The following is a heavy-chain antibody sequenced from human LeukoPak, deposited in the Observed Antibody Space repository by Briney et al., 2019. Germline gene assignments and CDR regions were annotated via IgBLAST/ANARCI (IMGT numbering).Heavy chain of an antibody. V-gene: IGHV4-30-2*01. J-gene: IGHJ4*02. CDR3: ASLNAYGAIDY. CDR2: ICHSGST. CDR1: GGSISSGGYS. D-gene: IGHD4-17*01. Sequence: SETLSLTCAVSGGSISSGGYSWSWIRQPPGKGLEWIGYICHSGSTYYNPSRKSRVTIAVDRSKNQFSLRLSSVTAADTAVYYCASLNAYGAIDYWGQGTLVTVSS.